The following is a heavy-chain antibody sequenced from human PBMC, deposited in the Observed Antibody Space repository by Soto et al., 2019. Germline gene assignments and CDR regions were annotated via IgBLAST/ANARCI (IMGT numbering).Heavy chain of an antibody. Sequence: EVQLVESGGGLVQPGRYLRLSCAASGFTFDDYAMPGGRQAPGKGREWVSGISWNSGSIGYADSVKGRFTISRDNAKNYLYLQMNSLRAEDTALYYCAKDLGYDYIWGSPDIWGQGTMVTVSS. CDR2: ISWNSGSI. CDR3: AKDLGYDYIWGSPDI. V-gene: IGHV3-9*01. CDR1: GFTFDDYA. J-gene: IGHJ3*02. D-gene: IGHD3-16*01.